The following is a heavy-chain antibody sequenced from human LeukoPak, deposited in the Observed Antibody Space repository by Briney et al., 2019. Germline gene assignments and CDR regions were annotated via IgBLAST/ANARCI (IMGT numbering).Heavy chain of an antibody. Sequence: GASVKVSCKASGYTFTSYYMHWVRQAPGQGLEWMGWINPNSGGTNYAQKFQGRVTMTRDTSISTAYMELSRLRSDDTAVYYCARSPGVVSGSADYWGQGTLVTVSS. CDR2: INPNSGGT. CDR3: ARSPGVVSGSADY. V-gene: IGHV1-2*02. D-gene: IGHD6-19*01. J-gene: IGHJ4*02. CDR1: GYTFTSYY.